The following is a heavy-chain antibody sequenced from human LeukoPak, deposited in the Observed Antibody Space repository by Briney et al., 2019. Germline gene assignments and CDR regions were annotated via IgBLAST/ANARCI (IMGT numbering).Heavy chain of an antibody. Sequence: GGSLRLSCVASGFTFKTYWMSWVRQAPGKGLEWVSSISASPFSTYYADSVKGRFTISRDNSKNTLYLQMNTLRAEDTAVYYCARAEIWGQGTLVTVSS. J-gene: IGHJ4*02. CDR2: ISASPFST. CDR3: ARAEI. V-gene: IGHV3-23*01. CDR1: GFTFKTYW.